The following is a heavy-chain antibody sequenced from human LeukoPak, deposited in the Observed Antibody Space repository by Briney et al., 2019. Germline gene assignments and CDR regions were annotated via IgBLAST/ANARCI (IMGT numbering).Heavy chain of an antibody. CDR3: ARHYYDSSGYHSAFDY. J-gene: IGHJ4*02. CDR1: GYTFTSYH. D-gene: IGHD3-22*01. CDR2: INPSGGST. Sequence: GASVKVFCKASGYTFTSYHMHWVRQAPGQGLEWMGIINPSGGSTSYAQKFQGRVTMTRDTSTSTVYMELSSLRSEDTAVYYCARHYYDSSGYHSAFDYWGQGTLVTVSS. V-gene: IGHV1-46*01.